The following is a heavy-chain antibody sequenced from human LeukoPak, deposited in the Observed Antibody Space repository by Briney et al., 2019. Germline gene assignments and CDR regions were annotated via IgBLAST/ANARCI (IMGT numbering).Heavy chain of an antibody. D-gene: IGHD3-10*01. V-gene: IGHV5-51*01. CDR1: GYSFTSYW. J-gene: IGHJ6*03. CDR2: IYPGDSDT. Sequence: GESLKISCKGSGYSFTSYWIGWVRQMPGKGLEWMGIIYPGDSDTRYSPSFQGQVTISADKSISTAYLQWSSLKASDTAMYYCARHSGYYGSGSQGYYMDVWGKGTTVTVSS. CDR3: ARHSGYYGSGSQGYYMDV.